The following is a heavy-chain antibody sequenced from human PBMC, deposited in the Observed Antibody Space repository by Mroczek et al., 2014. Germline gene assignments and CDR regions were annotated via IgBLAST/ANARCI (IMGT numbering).Heavy chain of an antibody. J-gene: IGHJ4*02. D-gene: IGHD5-18*01. Sequence: QVQLVQSGGGVVQPGRSLRLSCAASGFTFSSYGMHWVRQAPGKGLEWVAVISYDGSNKYYADSVKGRFTISRDNSKNTLYLQMNSLRAEDTAVYYCAKKPPSAIQQLWLPPDYWGQGTLVTVSS. V-gene: IGHV3-30*18. CDR2: ISYDGSNK. CDR3: AKKPPSAIQQLWLPPDY. CDR1: GFTFSSYG.